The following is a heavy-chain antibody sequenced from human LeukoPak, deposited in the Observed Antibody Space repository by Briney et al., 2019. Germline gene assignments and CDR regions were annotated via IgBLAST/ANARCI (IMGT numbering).Heavy chain of an antibody. CDR1: GGSISSSSYY. V-gene: IGHV4-39*07. CDR2: INHSGST. CDR3: ARRCITGTLRGPVFDY. J-gene: IGHJ4*02. D-gene: IGHD1-7*01. Sequence: SETLSLTCTVSGGSISSSSYYWGWIRQPPGKGLEWIGEINHSGSTNYNPSLKSRVTISVDTSKNQFSLKLSSVTAADTAVYYCARRCITGTLRGPVFDYWGQGTLVTVSS.